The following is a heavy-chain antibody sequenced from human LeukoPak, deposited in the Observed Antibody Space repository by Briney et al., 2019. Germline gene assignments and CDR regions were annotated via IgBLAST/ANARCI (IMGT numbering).Heavy chain of an antibody. CDR2: ISGSGGST. Sequence: PGGSLRLSCAASGFTFSSYAMSWVRQAPGKGLEWVSAISGSGGSTYYADSVKGRFTTSRDNSKNTLYLQMNSLRAEDTAVYYCAKVRGGYCSSTSCLTRPLDYWGQGTLVTVSS. CDR1: GFTFSSYA. D-gene: IGHD2-2*01. J-gene: IGHJ4*02. CDR3: AKVRGGYCSSTSCLTRPLDY. V-gene: IGHV3-23*01.